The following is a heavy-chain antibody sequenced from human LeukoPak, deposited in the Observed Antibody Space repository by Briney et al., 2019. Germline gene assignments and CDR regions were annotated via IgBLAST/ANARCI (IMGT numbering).Heavy chain of an antibody. CDR2: IYTSGST. D-gene: IGHD6-6*01. J-gene: IGHJ4*02. CDR1: GGSISSGSYY. V-gene: IGHV4-61*02. Sequence: SETLSLTRTVSGGSISSGSYYWSWIRQPAGKGLEWIGRIYTSGSTNYNPSLKSRVTISVDTSKNQFSLKLSSVTAADTAVYYCARVSSSSSEPHDYWGQGTLVTVSS. CDR3: ARVSSSSSEPHDY.